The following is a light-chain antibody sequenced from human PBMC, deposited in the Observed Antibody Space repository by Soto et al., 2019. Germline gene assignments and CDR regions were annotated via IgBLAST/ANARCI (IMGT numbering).Light chain of an antibody. CDR1: QSISSY. CDR3: QQSYSTPYT. Sequence: DIQMTQSPSSLSASVGDRVTIPCRASQSISSYLNWYQQKPGKAPKILLYAVSSLQSVVPSRFRCSGSGTDFTLTISSLQPEDFATYYWQQSYSTPYTFGQGTKLEIK. V-gene: IGKV1-39*01. J-gene: IGKJ2*01. CDR2: AVS.